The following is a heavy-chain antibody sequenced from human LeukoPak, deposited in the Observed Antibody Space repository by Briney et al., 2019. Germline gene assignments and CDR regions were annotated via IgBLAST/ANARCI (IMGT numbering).Heavy chain of an antibody. CDR1: GGSISSYY. CDR3: ARHVLSEVHFDY. D-gene: IGHD3-16*02. Sequence: PSETLSLTCTVSGGSISSYYWSWIRQPPGKGLEWIGYIYYSGSTNYNPSLKRRVTISVDTSKNQFSLKLSSVTAADTAVYYCARHVLSEVHFDYWGQGTLVTVSS. J-gene: IGHJ4*02. CDR2: IYYSGST. V-gene: IGHV4-59*08.